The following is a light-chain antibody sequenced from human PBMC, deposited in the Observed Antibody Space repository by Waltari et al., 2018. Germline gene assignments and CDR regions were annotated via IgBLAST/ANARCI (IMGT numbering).Light chain of an antibody. CDR2: DAS. CDR1: QSVSSN. J-gene: IGKJ1*01. Sequence: EIVMTQSPATLSVSPGERATLSCRASQSVSSNLAWSQQKPGQAPRLLIYDASTRATNIPARFSGSGSGTEFTLTISSLQSEDSAVYYCQQYNKWPPGTFGQGTKVEIK. CDR3: QQYNKWPPGT. V-gene: IGKV3-15*01.